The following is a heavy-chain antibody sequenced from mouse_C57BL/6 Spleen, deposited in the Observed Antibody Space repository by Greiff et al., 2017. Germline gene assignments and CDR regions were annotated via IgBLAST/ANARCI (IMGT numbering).Heavy chain of an antibody. J-gene: IGHJ3*01. V-gene: IGHV1-55*01. CDR2: IYPGSGST. Sequence: QVQLQQPGAELVKPGASVKMSCKASGYTFTSYWITWVKQRPGQGLEWIGDIYPGSGSTNYNEKFKSKATLTVDTSSSTAYMQLSRLTSEDSAVYYCARSLLLRYQFAYWGQGTLVTVSA. CDR3: ARSLLLRYQFAY. CDR1: GYTFTSYW. D-gene: IGHD1-1*01.